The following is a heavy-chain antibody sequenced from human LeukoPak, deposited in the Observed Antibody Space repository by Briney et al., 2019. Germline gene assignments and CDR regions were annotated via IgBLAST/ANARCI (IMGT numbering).Heavy chain of an antibody. V-gene: IGHV4-61*02. D-gene: IGHD3-22*01. J-gene: IGHJ4*02. CDR3: ARGRVYYYDSSGYFDY. CDR1: GGSISSGSYY. CDR2: IYTSGST. Sequence: SQTLSLTCTVSGGSISSGSYYWSWIRQPAGKGLEWIGRIYTSGSTNYNPSLKSRVTISVDTSKNQFSLKLSSVTAADTAVYYCARGRVYYYDSSGYFDYWGQGTLVAVSS.